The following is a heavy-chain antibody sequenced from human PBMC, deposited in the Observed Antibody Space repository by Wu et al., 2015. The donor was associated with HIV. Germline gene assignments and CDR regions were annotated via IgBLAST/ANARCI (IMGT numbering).Heavy chain of an antibody. CDR2: IIPIFGTA. V-gene: IGHV1-69*12. CDR3: ARPDCSGGSCSHSFDY. Sequence: QVQLVQSGAEVKKPGSSVKVSCKASGGTFSSYAISWVRQAPGQGLEWMGGIIPIFGTANYAQKFQGRVTITADESTSTAYMELSSLRSEDTAVYYCARPDCSGGSCSHSFDYWGQGNPGHRSPQ. CDR1: GGTFSSYA. D-gene: IGHD2-15*01. J-gene: IGHJ4*02.